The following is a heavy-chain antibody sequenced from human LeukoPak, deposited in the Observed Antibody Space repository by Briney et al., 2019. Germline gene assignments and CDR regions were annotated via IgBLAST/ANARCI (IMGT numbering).Heavy chain of an antibody. Sequence: ASVNVSCKVSGYTLTELSIHWVRQAPGKGLEWMGGFDPEDGETIYAQKFQGRVTMTEDTSTDTAYMELSSLRSEDTAVYYCATAGRWLVAGPLDYWGQGTLVTVSS. CDR3: ATAGRWLVAGPLDY. V-gene: IGHV1-24*01. CDR2: FDPEDGET. D-gene: IGHD6-19*01. J-gene: IGHJ4*02. CDR1: GYTLTELS.